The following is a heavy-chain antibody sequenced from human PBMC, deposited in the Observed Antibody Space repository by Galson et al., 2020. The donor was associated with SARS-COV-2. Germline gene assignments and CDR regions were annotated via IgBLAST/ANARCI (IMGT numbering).Heavy chain of an antibody. CDR1: GFTFSSYA. D-gene: IGHD2-8*01. J-gene: IGHJ3*02. CDR3: ASLGYCTNGVCYKDDAFDI. Sequence: GGSLRLSCAASGFTFSSYAMHWVRQAPGKGLEWVAVISYDGSNKYYADSVKGRFTISRDNSKNTLYLQMNSLRAEDTAVYYCASLGYCTNGVCYKDDAFDIWGQGTMVTVSS. CDR2: ISYDGSNK. V-gene: IGHV3-30-3*01.